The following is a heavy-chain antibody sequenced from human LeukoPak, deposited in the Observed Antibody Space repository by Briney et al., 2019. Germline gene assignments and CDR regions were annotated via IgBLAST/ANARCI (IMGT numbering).Heavy chain of an antibody. CDR1: GFTFSSYG. J-gene: IGHJ5*02. Sequence: PGGSLRLSCAASGFTFSSYGMHWVRQAPGKGLEWVAVIWYGGSNKYYADSVKGRFTISRDNSKNTLYLQMNSLRAEDTAMYYCAREGVGNSGNYYYNYFDPWGQGTLVTVSS. CDR2: IWYGGSNK. CDR3: AREGVGNSGNYYYNYFDP. D-gene: IGHD3-10*01. V-gene: IGHV3-33*08.